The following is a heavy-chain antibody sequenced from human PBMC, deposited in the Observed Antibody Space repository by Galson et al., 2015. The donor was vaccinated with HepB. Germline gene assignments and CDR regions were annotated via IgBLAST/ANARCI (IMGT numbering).Heavy chain of an antibody. CDR3: VREQAFCLNTWCYRPFDS. V-gene: IGHV3-74*01. D-gene: IGHD3-3*02. J-gene: IGHJ4*02. CDR1: GFTFNNYW. Sequence: SLRLSCAASGFTFNNYWMLWVRQAPGKGPVWVSRINADGTTTNYADSVKGRFTISRDDAKDTLYLQMTSLRAEDTAVYYCVREQAFCLNTWCYRPFDSWGQGTLVTVSS. CDR2: INADGTTT.